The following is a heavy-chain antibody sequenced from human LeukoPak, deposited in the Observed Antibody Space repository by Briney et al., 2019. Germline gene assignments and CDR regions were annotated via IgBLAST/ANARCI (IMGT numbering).Heavy chain of an antibody. D-gene: IGHD6-19*01. CDR1: GYTFTSYW. V-gene: IGHV5-51*01. J-gene: IGHJ4*02. CDR2: IYPGDSHT. Sequence: GESLKISCKASGYTFTSYWIGWVRQMPGKGLEWMGIIYPGDSHTTYSPSFQGQVTISADKSISTAYLHWSSLKASDTAMYYCARLGPDSGLRDWRQGTLVTVSS. CDR3: ARLGPDSGLRD.